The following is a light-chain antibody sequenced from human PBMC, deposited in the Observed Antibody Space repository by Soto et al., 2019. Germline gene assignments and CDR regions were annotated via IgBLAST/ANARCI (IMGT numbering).Light chain of an antibody. V-gene: IGKV3-11*01. Sequence: EIVLTQSPATLSLSPGERATLSCRASQSVSTYIAWYQQKPGQAPRLLIYDASNRATGIPARFSGSGSGTDFTLTISSLEPEDFGVYYCQQRSNWPPITFGQGTRLEIK. CDR2: DAS. J-gene: IGKJ5*01. CDR1: QSVSTY. CDR3: QQRSNWPPIT.